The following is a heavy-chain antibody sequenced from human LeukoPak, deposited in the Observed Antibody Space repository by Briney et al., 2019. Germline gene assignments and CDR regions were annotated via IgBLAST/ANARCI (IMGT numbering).Heavy chain of an antibody. J-gene: IGHJ5*02. D-gene: IGHD6-6*01. CDR3: ARAERYRYRSSAVWFDP. V-gene: IGHV1-2*06. CDR1: AYTVTRFG. Sequence: ASVKVSCKASAYTVTRFGISWVRQVPEQVREWMGRINPISDRTKYAQKFQGRVTMSRDTCISPAYIELSRLMCDNTAVDYCARAERYRYRSSAVWFDPWGQGNLVTVSS. CDR2: INPISDRT.